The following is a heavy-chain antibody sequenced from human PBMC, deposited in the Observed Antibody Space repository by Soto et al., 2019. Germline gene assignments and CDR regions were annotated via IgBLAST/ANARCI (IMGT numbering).Heavy chain of an antibody. D-gene: IGHD3-10*01. CDR3: ARGGLLWFGDPRGVDV. CDR1: GGSISSGGYS. Sequence: SETLSLTCAVSGGSISSGGYSWSWIRQPPGKGLEWIGYIYHSGSTYYNPSLKSRVTISVDRSKNQFSLKLSSVTAADTAVYYCARGGLLWFGDPRGVDVWGQGTTVTVSS. V-gene: IGHV4-30-2*01. J-gene: IGHJ6*02. CDR2: IYHSGST.